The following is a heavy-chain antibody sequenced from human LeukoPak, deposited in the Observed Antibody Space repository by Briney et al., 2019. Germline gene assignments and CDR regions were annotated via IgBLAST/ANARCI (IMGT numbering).Heavy chain of an antibody. CDR3: ARPSSGWGDDAFDI. D-gene: IGHD6-19*01. V-gene: IGHV1-18*01. CDR2: INGYKGNT. CDR1: GYTYSSYG. Sequence: ASVKVSCKASGYTYSSYGISWVRQAPGQGLEWMGWINGYKGNTNYAQKLQGRVTMTTDTSTSTAYMELRGLRSDDTAVYYCARPSSGWGDDAFDIWGQGTMVTVSS. J-gene: IGHJ3*02.